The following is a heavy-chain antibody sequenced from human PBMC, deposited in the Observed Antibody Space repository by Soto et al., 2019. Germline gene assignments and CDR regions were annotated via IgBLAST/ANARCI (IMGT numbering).Heavy chain of an antibody. CDR3: AMGPYYYDSSGPQSYYYGMDV. CDR2: IYPGDSDT. Sequence: GESLKISCKGSGYSFTSYWIGWVRQMPGKGLEWMGIIYPGDSDTRYSPSFRGQVTISADKSISTAYLQWSSLKASDTAMYYCAMGPYYYDSSGPQSYYYGMDVWGQGTTVTVSS. J-gene: IGHJ6*02. V-gene: IGHV5-51*01. CDR1: GYSFTSYW. D-gene: IGHD3-22*01.